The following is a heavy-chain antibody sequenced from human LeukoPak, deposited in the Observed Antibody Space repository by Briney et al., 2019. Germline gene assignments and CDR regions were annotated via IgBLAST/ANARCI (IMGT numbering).Heavy chain of an antibody. CDR2: ISSSGSTI. Sequence: GGSLRLSCAASGFTFSSYEMNSGRQAPGKGLEWVSYISSSGSTIYYADSVKGRFTISRDNAKNSLYLQMNSLRAEDTAVYYCAELGITMIGGVWGKGTTVTISS. D-gene: IGHD3-10*02. CDR3: AELGITMIGGV. CDR1: GFTFSSYE. V-gene: IGHV3-48*03. J-gene: IGHJ6*04.